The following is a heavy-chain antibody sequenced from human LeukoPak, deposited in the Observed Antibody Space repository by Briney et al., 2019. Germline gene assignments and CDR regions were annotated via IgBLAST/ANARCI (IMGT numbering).Heavy chain of an antibody. CDR1: GGPIKSRDYY. CDR3: ARRGNRSPFDL. V-gene: IGHV4-39*02. CDR2: IYYSGST. J-gene: IGHJ4*02. Sequence: SDTLSLTCTLSGGPIKSRDYYWPWPRQSPGKGLEWNVTIYYSGSTYYNSSLKRRLTFSVDTSNNHFSLSLASVAAADTGLYFCARRGNRSPFDLWGQGILVTVSS. D-gene: IGHD3-9*01.